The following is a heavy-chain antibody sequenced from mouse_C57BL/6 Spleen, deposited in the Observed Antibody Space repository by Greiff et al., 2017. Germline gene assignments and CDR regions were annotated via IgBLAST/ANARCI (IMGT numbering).Heavy chain of an antibody. CDR1: GFTFSSYG. V-gene: IGHV5-6*01. J-gene: IGHJ4*01. D-gene: IGHD2-4*01. Sequence: EVQLQESGGDLGKPGGSLKLSCAASGFTFSSYGMSWVRQTPDKRLEWVATISSGGSYTYYPDNVKGRFTISRDNAKNTLYLQMSSLKSEDTAMYYCARDSYYDYDEGNAMDYWGQGTSVTVSS. CDR3: ARDSYYDYDEGNAMDY. CDR2: ISSGGSYT.